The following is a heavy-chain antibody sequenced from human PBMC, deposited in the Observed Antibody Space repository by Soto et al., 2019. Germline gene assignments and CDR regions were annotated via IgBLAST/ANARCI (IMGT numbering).Heavy chain of an antibody. CDR1: GGTFSSYA. V-gene: IGHV1-69*01. Sequence: QVQLVQSGAEVKKPGSSVKVSCKPSGGTFSSYAISWVRQAPGQGLEWMGGIIPISGTANYAQKFQGRVTITADESTSTVYMELSSLRSEDTAVYFCARSQGSSTSLEIYYYYYYGMDVWGQGTTVTVSS. CDR2: IIPISGTA. CDR3: ARSQGSSTSLEIYYYYYYGMDV. D-gene: IGHD2-2*01. J-gene: IGHJ6*02.